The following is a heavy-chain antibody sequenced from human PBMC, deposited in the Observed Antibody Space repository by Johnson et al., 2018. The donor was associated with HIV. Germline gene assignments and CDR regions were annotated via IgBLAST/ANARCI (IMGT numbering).Heavy chain of an antibody. CDR2: IKSKTDGGTT. V-gene: IGHV3-15*05. CDR3: AKDMASGYTNGGTLDI. J-gene: IGHJ3*02. Sequence: VQLVESGGGVVQPGRSLRLSCAASGFTFSTYGMHWVRQAPGKGLEWVGRIKSKTDGGTTDYAAPVKGRFTISRDDSKNSLYLQMNSLRPEDTGLYYCAKDMASGYTNGGTLDIWGQGTMVTVSS. CDR1: GFTFSTYG. D-gene: IGHD6-19*01.